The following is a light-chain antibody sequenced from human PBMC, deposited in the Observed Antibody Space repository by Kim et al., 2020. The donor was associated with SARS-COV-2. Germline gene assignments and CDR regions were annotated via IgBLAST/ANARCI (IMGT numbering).Light chain of an antibody. J-gene: IGKJ1*01. CDR1: QSFNDY. V-gene: IGKV3-11*01. CDR2: DAS. Sequence: LSPGERATLSCRASQSFNDYLAWYQHKPGQAPRLLIYDASNRATGIPARFSGSGSGTDFTLTISSLESEDFAIYYCQQRSNWPRTFGQGTKVDIK. CDR3: QQRSNWPRT.